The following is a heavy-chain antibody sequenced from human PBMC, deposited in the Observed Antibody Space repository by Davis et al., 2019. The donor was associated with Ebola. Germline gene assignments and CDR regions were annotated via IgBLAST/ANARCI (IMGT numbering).Heavy chain of an antibody. Sequence: SETLSLTCTVSGGSISSYYWSWIRQPPGKGLECIGYIYYSGSTNYNPSLKSRVTISVDTTKNQFSLKLRSGTAADTAVYYCARWGYYYDSSGYYGDAFDIWGQGTMVTVSS. CDR2: IYYSGST. D-gene: IGHD3-22*01. CDR3: ARWGYYYDSSGYYGDAFDI. V-gene: IGHV4-59*08. CDR1: GGSISSYY. J-gene: IGHJ3*02.